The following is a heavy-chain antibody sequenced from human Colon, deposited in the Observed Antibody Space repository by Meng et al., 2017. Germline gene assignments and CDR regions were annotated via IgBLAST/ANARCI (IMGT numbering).Heavy chain of an antibody. D-gene: IGHD6-19*01. CDR2: INHSGST. J-gene: IGHJ5*02. V-gene: IGHV4-34*01. CDR3: ARERLSSGWYGGRWFDP. Sequence: QWHLQAGGAGLLKPPETLSLTCAVYGGSFSGYYWSWIRQPPGKGLEWIGEINHSGSTTYNPSLKSRVTISVDTSKNQFSLKLSSVTAADTAVYYCARERLSSGWYGGRWFDPWGQGTLVTVSS. CDR1: GGSFSGYY.